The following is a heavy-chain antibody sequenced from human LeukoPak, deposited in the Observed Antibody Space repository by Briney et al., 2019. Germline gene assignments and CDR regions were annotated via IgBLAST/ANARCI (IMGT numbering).Heavy chain of an antibody. CDR2: IYYSGST. V-gene: IGHV4-28*01. D-gene: IGHD6-13*01. CDR3: ARQWGAAAGTFFFDY. J-gene: IGHJ4*02. CDR1: GYSISTSNY. Sequence: SETLSLTCAVSGYSISTSNYWAWIRQPPGKGLEWIGHIYYSGSTYYNPSLKSRVTISVDTSKNQFSLKLSSVTAADTAVYYCARQWGAAAGTFFFDYWGQGTLVTVSS.